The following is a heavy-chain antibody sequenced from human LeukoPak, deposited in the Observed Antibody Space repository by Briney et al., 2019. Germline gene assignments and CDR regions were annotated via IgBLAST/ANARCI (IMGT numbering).Heavy chain of an antibody. J-gene: IGHJ4*02. V-gene: IGHV3-7*01. CDR2: INQGGSEK. D-gene: IGHD5-24*01. Sequence: GGSLRLSCAVSGLTFRSYWMSWVRQAPGKGLEWVANINQGGSEKYFVDSVRVRFTISRDNAKNLLHLQMDTLRADDTAVYYCARERDGRFFDYWGQGTLVTVSS. CDR1: GLTFRSYW. CDR3: ARERDGRFFDY.